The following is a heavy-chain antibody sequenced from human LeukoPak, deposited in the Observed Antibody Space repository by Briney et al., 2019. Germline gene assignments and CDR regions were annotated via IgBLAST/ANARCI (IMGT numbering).Heavy chain of an antibody. CDR1: GFTFSSYA. D-gene: IGHD4-17*01. CDR2: INHSGST. J-gene: IGHJ4*02. CDR3: ARGLLYGDSLRYYFDY. Sequence: GSLRLSCAASGFTFSSYAMSWIRQPPGKGLEWIGEINHSGSTNYNPSLKSRVTISVDTSKNQFSLKLSSVTAADTAVYYCARGLLYGDSLRYYFDYWGQGTLVTVSS. V-gene: IGHV4-34*01.